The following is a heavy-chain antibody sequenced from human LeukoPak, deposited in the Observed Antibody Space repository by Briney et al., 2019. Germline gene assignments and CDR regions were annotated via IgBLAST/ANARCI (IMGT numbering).Heavy chain of an antibody. CDR3: ARNAITRQYYYGSGSFTSGFDY. V-gene: IGHV3-23*01. CDR1: GFTFSSYA. CDR2: ISGSGGST. D-gene: IGHD3-10*01. Sequence: KTGGSLRLSCAASGFTFSSYAMSWVRQAPGKGLEWVSAISGSGGSTYYADSVKGRFTISRDNSKNTLYLQMNSLRAEDTAVYYCARNAITRQYYYGSGSFTSGFDYWGQGTLVTVSS. J-gene: IGHJ4*02.